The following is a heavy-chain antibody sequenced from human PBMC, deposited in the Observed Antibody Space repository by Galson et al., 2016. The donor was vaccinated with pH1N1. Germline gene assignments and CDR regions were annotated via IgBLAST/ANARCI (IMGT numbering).Heavy chain of an antibody. V-gene: IGHV1-24*01. D-gene: IGHD4-23*01. CDR1: GYLLTELS. J-gene: IGHJ6*03. CDR3: ATNSIDYYYYYMDV. Sequence: VKVSCKVSGYLLTELSIFWVRQAPGEGLEWMGGFTAEDGETVYAQKLQGRVTMTEDTSTDTAYMELSSLRYEDTAVYYCATNSIDYYYYYMDVWGKGTTVTVSS. CDR2: FTAEDGET.